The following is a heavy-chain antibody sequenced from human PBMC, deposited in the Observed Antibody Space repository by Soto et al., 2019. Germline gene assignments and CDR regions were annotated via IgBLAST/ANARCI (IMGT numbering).Heavy chain of an antibody. V-gene: IGHV3-23*01. Sequence: PGGSLRLSCAASGFTFSSYAMSWVRQAPGKGLEWVSAISGSGGSTYYADSVKGRFTISRDNSKNTLYLQMNSLRAEDTAVYYCAKGARYYDILTGYLEYYYYGMDVWGQGTTVTVSS. J-gene: IGHJ6*02. CDR3: AKGARYYDILTGYLEYYYYGMDV. CDR2: ISGSGGST. D-gene: IGHD3-9*01. CDR1: GFTFSSYA.